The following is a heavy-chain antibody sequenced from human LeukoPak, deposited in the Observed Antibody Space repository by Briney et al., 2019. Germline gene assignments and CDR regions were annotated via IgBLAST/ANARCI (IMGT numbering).Heavy chain of an antibody. V-gene: IGHV4-34*01. D-gene: IGHD6-19*01. CDR2: INHSGST. Sequence: PSETLSLTCAVYGGSFSGYYWSLIRQPPRPGLEWIGEINHSGSTNYNPSLKSRVTISVDTSKNQFSLKLSSVTAADTAVYYCAREAVAGCDYWGQGTLVTVSS. CDR1: GGSFSGYY. CDR3: AREAVAGCDY. J-gene: IGHJ4*02.